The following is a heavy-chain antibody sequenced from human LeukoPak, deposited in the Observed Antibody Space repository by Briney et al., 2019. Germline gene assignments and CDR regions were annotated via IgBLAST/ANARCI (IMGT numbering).Heavy chain of an antibody. Sequence: SQTLSLTCTVSGYSISSGYYWGWIRQPPGKGLEWIGSIYHSGSTYYNPSLKSRVTISVDTSKNQFSLKLSSVTAADTAVYYCAREPRWAGDLGGFDSWGQGPLVTASS. CDR1: GYSISSGYY. J-gene: IGHJ4*02. CDR3: AREPRWAGDLGGFDS. V-gene: IGHV4-38-2*02. D-gene: IGHD3-16*01. CDR2: IYHSGST.